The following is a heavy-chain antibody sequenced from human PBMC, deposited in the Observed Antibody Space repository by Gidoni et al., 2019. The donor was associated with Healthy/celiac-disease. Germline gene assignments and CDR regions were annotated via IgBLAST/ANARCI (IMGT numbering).Heavy chain of an antibody. CDR2: INPNSGGT. D-gene: IGHD2-15*01. CDR3: ARASPCSGGSCYSLYYYYYMDV. V-gene: IGHV1-2*06. CDR1: GYTFTGYY. J-gene: IGHJ6*03. Sequence: QVQLVQSGAEVKKPGASVKVYCKASGYTFTGYYMHWVRQAPGQGLEWMGRINPNSGGTNYAQKFQGRVTMTRDTSISTAYMELSRLRSDDTAVYYCARASPCSGGSCYSLYYYYYMDVWGKGTTVTVSS.